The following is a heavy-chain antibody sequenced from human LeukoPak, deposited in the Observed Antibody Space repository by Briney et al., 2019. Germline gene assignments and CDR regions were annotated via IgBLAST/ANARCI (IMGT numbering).Heavy chain of an antibody. CDR3: ARVAVVAARAFDY. V-gene: IGHV4-59*08. CDR1: GGSISSFY. J-gene: IGHJ4*02. Sequence: NPSETLSLTCTVSGGSISSFYWSWIRQPPGKGLEWIGYIYYTGSTNYNSSLKSRVTISVDTSKNQFSLKLSSVTAADTAVYYCARVAVVAARAFDYWGQGTLVTVSS. D-gene: IGHD2-15*01. CDR2: IYYTGST.